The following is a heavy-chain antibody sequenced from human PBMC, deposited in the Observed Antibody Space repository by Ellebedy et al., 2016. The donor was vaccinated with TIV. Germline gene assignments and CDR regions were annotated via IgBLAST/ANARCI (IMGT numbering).Heavy chain of an antibody. CDR2: IYPDDADT. CDR1: GYRFSSHW. Sequence: GESLKISXKGSGYRFSSHWIGWVRQMPGKGLEWMGIIYPDDADTRYSPSFQGQVTISADKSISTAYLQWSSVKASDTAMYYCTRQGIAVADDYWGQGTLVTVSS. J-gene: IGHJ4*02. V-gene: IGHV5-51*01. D-gene: IGHD6-19*01. CDR3: TRQGIAVADDY.